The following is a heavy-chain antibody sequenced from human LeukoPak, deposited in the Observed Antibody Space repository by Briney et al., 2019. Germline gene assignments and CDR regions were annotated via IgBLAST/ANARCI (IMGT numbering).Heavy chain of an antibody. D-gene: IGHD6-13*01. CDR3: AKAAAAPGFDF. Sequence: GGSLRLSCAASGFTSSSYALNWVRQVPGKGLEWVATVSGSGDRMYHADSVKGRFTISRDNSKNTIYLQMNSLRAEDTALYYCAKAAAAPGFDFWGQGTLVTVSS. CDR1: GFTSSSYA. CDR2: VSGSGDRM. V-gene: IGHV3-23*01. J-gene: IGHJ4*02.